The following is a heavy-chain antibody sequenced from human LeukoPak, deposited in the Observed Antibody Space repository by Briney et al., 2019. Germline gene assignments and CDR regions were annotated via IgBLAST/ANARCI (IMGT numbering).Heavy chain of an antibody. CDR3: AKSFRSTSLDY. CDR1: GFTFRSYG. CDR2: ISGSGDST. V-gene: IGHV3-23*01. D-gene: IGHD2-2*01. Sequence: GGSLRLSCAASGFTFRSYGMTWVRQAPGKGLEWVSAISGSGDSTYYADSVKGRFAISRDNSRNTLYLQMNSLRAGDTAVYYCAKSFRSTSLDYWGQGTLVTVSS. J-gene: IGHJ4*02.